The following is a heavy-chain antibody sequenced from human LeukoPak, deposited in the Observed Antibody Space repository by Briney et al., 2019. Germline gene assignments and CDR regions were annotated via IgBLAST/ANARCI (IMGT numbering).Heavy chain of an antibody. V-gene: IGHV4-61*05. CDR2: IYYSGST. CDR1: GGSISSSSYY. CDR3: ARIDPEDAFDI. J-gene: IGHJ3*02. D-gene: IGHD1-14*01. Sequence: SETLSLTCTVSGGSISSSSYYWGWIRQPPGKGLEWIGYIYYSGSTNYNPSLKSRVTISVDTSKNQFSLKLSSVTAADTAVYYCARIDPEDAFDIWGQGTMVTVSS.